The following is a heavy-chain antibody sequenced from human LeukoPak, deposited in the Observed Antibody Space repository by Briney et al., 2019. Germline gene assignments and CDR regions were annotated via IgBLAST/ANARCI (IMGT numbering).Heavy chain of an antibody. V-gene: IGHV5-51*01. Sequence: GESLKVSCKGSGYSFTNYWIGWVRQMPGKGLEWMGIIYPGDSDTRYSPSFQGQVTISADKSISTAYLQWSSLKASDTAIYYCARHQHIGGVGAFDIWGQGTMVTVSS. D-gene: IGHD3-16*01. CDR2: IYPGDSDT. CDR3: ARHQHIGGVGAFDI. CDR1: GYSFTNYW. J-gene: IGHJ3*02.